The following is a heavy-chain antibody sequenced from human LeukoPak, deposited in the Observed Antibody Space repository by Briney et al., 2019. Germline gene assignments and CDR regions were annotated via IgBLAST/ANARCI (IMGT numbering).Heavy chain of an antibody. V-gene: IGHV4-30-4*01. CDR2: IYYSGST. D-gene: IGHD3-16*01. CDR3: TRDGVSRGRWFDP. CDR1: GGSISSGDYY. J-gene: IGHJ5*02. Sequence: SQTLSFTCTVSGGSISSGDYYWSWIRQPPGKGLEWIGYIYYSGSTYYNPSLKSRVTISVDTSKNQFSLKLSSVTAADTAVYYCTRDGVSRGRWFDPWGQGTLVTVSS.